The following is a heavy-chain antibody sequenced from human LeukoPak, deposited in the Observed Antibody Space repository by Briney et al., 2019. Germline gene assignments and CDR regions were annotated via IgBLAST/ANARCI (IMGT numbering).Heavy chain of an antibody. Sequence: ASVKVSCKASGYTFTSYDIDWVRQATGQGLEWMGWMNPTSGNTGYAQKFQGRVTMTRNTSISTAYMELSSLRSEDTAVYYCARGGYNSSWYGKYYYYYGMDVWGQGTTVSVSS. J-gene: IGHJ6*02. CDR2: MNPTSGNT. CDR1: GYTFTSYD. V-gene: IGHV1-8*01. D-gene: IGHD6-13*01. CDR3: ARGGYNSSWYGKYYYYYGMDV.